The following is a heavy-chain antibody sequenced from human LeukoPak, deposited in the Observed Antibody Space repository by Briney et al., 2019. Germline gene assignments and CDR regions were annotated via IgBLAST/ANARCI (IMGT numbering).Heavy chain of an antibody. CDR1: SFTFSSYG. CDR3: AKDLGAEHPGPNWFDP. Sequence: GGSLRLSCTDSSFTFSSYGMSWVRQAPGKGLEWVSSVSGSGSTINYADSVKGRFTISRDNTENTLYLHMNSLRPEDTAVYYCAKDLGAEHPGPNWFDPWGQGTLVTVSS. D-gene: IGHD4/OR15-4a*01. CDR2: VSGSGSTI. V-gene: IGHV3-23*01. J-gene: IGHJ5*02.